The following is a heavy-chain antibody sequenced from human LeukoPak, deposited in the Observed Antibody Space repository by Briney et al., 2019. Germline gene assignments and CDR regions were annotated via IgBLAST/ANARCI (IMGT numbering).Heavy chain of an antibody. Sequence: PGGSLRLSCAASGFTFSTFWMHWVRQAPGKGLEWVANINQDGSDSKYVDSVRGRFTISRDNAQDSLYLQMNILRAENTAVYYCVTDQGRTTTVWGQGTLVTVSS. CDR3: VTDQGRTTTV. CDR2: INQDGSDS. V-gene: IGHV3-7*01. CDR1: GFTFSTFW. J-gene: IGHJ4*02. D-gene: IGHD1/OR15-1a*01.